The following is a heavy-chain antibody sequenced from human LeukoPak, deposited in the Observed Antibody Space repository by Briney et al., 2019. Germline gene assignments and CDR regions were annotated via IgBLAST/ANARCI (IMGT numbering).Heavy chain of an antibody. CDR2: IYSGGST. Sequence: PGGSLRLSCAASGFTFSSYWMSWVRQAPGKGLEWVSVIYSGGSTYYADSVKGRFTISRDNSKNTLYLQMNSLRAEDTAVYYCAREEVDTAMVAYYYYGMDVWGQGTTVTVSS. V-gene: IGHV3-66*01. D-gene: IGHD5-18*01. CDR1: GFTFSSYW. CDR3: AREEVDTAMVAYYYYGMDV. J-gene: IGHJ6*02.